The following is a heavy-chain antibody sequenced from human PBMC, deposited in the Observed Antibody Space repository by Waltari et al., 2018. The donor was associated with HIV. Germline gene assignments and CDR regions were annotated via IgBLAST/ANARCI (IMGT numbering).Heavy chain of an antibody. CDR1: GYTFTGYY. D-gene: IGHD5-12*01. CDR2: INPNSGGT. CDR3: ASLRDGYNSGYCQH. J-gene: IGHJ1*01. Sequence: QVQLVQSGAEVKKPGASVKVSCKASGYTFTGYYMHWVRQAPGQGLEWMGWINPNSGGTNDAQKCQGRVPMTRDTSISTAYMELSRLRSDDTAVYYCASLRDGYNSGYCQHWGQGTLVTVSS. V-gene: IGHV1-2*02.